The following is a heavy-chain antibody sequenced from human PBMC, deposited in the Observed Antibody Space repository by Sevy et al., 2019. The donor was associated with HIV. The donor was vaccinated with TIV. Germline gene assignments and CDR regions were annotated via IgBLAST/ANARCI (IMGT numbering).Heavy chain of an antibody. CDR3: AKTKYYYGSGRGVYYYYGMDV. V-gene: IGHV3-11*01. CDR2: ISGSDNDI. J-gene: IGHJ6*02. CDR1: GFTLSDYY. D-gene: IGHD3-10*01. Sequence: GGSLRLSCAASGFTLSDYYMSWIRQAPGKGLEWLSYISGSDNDIYYADSVKGRFTISRDNTKNSLYLQMNSLRAEDTAVYYCAKTKYYYGSGRGVYYYYGMDVWGQGTTVTISS.